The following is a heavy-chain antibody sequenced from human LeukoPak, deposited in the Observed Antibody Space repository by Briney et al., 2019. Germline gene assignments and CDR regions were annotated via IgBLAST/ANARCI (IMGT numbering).Heavy chain of an antibody. CDR2: ISYDGSNK. V-gene: IGHV3-30*04. D-gene: IGHD6-13*01. J-gene: IGHJ4*02. CDR1: GFTFSSYA. CDR3: ARGGNWYYFFDY. Sequence: PGGSLRLSCAASGFTFSSYAMHWVRQAPGKGLEWVAVISYDGSNKYYADSVKGRFTISRDNSKKLYLQMTSLRAEDTAVYYCARGGNWYYFFDYWGQGTLVTVSS.